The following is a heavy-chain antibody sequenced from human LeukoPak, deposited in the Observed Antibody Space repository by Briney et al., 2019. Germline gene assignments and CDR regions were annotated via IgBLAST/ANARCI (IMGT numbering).Heavy chain of an antibody. D-gene: IGHD3-3*01. Sequence: PSETLSLTCTVSGGSTSSGNYYWGWIRQPPGKGLEWIGGISSSGNTYYNPSLKSRITISIDTSKNHFSLKLSSVSAADTAVYYCARLGAGPTYYDFWSGYSSFYFDYWGQGTLVTVSS. CDR1: GGSTSSGNYY. CDR3: ARLGAGPTYYDFWSGYSSFYFDY. V-gene: IGHV4-39*02. CDR2: ISSSGNT. J-gene: IGHJ4*02.